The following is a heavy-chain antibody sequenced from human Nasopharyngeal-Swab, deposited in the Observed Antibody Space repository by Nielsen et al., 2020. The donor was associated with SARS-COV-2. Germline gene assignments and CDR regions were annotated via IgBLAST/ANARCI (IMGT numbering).Heavy chain of an antibody. D-gene: IGHD3-10*01. J-gene: IGHJ4*02. CDR1: VGTFSSYA. Sequence: SVNVSCKPSVGTFSSYAISWVRQAPGQGLEWMGRIIPILGIANYAQKFQGRVTITADKSTSTAYMELSSLRSEDTAVYYCAKAYGSGRGAPFDYWGQGTLVTVSS. CDR2: IIPILGIA. CDR3: AKAYGSGRGAPFDY. V-gene: IGHV1-69*04.